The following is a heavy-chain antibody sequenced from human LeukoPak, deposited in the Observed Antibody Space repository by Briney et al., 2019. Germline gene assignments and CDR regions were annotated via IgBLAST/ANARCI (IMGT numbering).Heavy chain of an antibody. CDR3: ARDYYDSSGYSGGSGY. D-gene: IGHD3-22*01. V-gene: IGHV3-11*01. CDR1: GFTFSDYY. CDR2: ISSSGSTI. J-gene: IGHJ4*02. Sequence: KAGGSLRLSCAASGFTFSDYYMSWIRQAPGKGLEWVSYISSSGSTIYYADSVKGRFTISRDNAKNSLYLQMNSLRAEDTAVYYCARDYYDSSGYSGGSGYWGQGTLVTVSS.